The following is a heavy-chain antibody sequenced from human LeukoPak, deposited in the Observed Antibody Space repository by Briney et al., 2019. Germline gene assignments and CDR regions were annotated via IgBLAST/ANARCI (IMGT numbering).Heavy chain of an antibody. CDR3: ARGWRRYYFDY. D-gene: IGHD3-3*01. CDR1: GGSISSGNYY. CDR2: IFYLGNT. V-gene: IGHV4-30-4*01. Sequence: SETLSLTCTVSGGSISSGNYYWSWIRQPPGKGLEWIGYIFYLGNTYYTPSLKSRVTISVDTSKNQFSLKLSSVTAADTAVYYCARGWRRYYFDYWGQGTLVTVSS. J-gene: IGHJ4*02.